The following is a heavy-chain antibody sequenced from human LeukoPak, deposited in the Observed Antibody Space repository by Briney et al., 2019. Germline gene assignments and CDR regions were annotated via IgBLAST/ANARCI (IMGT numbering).Heavy chain of an antibody. V-gene: IGHV1-46*01. Sequence: ASVKVPCKASGYTFTSYYMHWVRQAPGQGLEWMGIINPSGGSTSYAQKFQGRVTMTRDTSTSTVYMELSSLRSEDTAVYYCAFMVRGVASFDYWGQGTLVTVSS. CDR2: INPSGGST. CDR3: AFMVRGVASFDY. D-gene: IGHD3-10*01. CDR1: GYTFTSYY. J-gene: IGHJ4*02.